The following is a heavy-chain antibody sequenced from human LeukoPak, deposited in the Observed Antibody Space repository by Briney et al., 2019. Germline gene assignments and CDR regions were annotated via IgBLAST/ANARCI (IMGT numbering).Heavy chain of an antibody. CDR3: ARVKGNLEVPAATYYFDY. Sequence: SETLSLTCAVSGGSISSGGYSWSWIRQPPGKGLEWIGYIYHSGSTYYNPSLKSRVIISVDRSKNQFSLKLSSVTAADTAVYYCARVKGNLEVPAATYYFDYWGQGTLVTVSS. D-gene: IGHD2-2*01. J-gene: IGHJ4*02. V-gene: IGHV4-30-2*01. CDR1: GGSISSGGYS. CDR2: IYHSGST.